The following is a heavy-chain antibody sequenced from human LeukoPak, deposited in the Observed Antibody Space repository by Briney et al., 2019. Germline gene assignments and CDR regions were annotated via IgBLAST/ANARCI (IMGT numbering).Heavy chain of an antibody. CDR3: ARGESSYCSGDCNFGY. J-gene: IGHJ4*02. V-gene: IGHV3-11*04. CDR1: GFTFSDYY. CDR2: ISSSSSTI. D-gene: IGHD2-21*02. Sequence: GGSLRLSCAASGFTFSDYYMSWIRQAPGKGMEWVSYISSSSSTIYYADSVKGRFTISRDNAKKSVYLQMDSLRVEDTATYYCARGESSYCSGDCNFGYWGQGTPVTISS.